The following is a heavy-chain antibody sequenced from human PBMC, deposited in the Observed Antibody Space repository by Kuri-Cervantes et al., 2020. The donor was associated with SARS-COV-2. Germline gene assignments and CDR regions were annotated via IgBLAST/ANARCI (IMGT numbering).Heavy chain of an antibody. CDR3: ARAPGIAVAEIDY. Sequence: ASVKVSCKASGYAFTSYAMHWVRQAPGQRLEWMGWISAGNGNTKYSQKFQGRVTITRDTSASTAYMELSSLRSEDTAEYYCARAPGIAVAEIDYWGQGTLVTVSS. J-gene: IGHJ4*02. D-gene: IGHD6-19*01. CDR1: GYAFTSYA. CDR2: ISAGNGNT. V-gene: IGHV1-3*01.